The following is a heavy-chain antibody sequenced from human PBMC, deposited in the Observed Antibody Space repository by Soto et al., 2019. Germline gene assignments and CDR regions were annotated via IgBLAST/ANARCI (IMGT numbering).Heavy chain of an antibody. CDR2: ISTNGGST. D-gene: IGHD1-26*01. J-gene: IGHJ4*02. Sequence: EVQLVESGGDLVQPGGSLRLSCAASGFTFSSYAMHWVRQAPGKGLEYVSAISTNGGSTYYGNSVKGRFTISRDNSKSTLYLQMGNLRADDCAVYYCARGQEWAQFEYRGQGTLVTVSS. CDR3: ARGQEWAQFEY. V-gene: IGHV3-64*01. CDR1: GFTFSSYA.